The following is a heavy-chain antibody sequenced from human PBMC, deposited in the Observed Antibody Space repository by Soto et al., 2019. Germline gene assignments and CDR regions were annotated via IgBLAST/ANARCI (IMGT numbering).Heavy chain of an antibody. CDR1: GYTFTSYY. J-gene: IGHJ4*02. D-gene: IGHD3-22*01. V-gene: IGHV1-46*01. CDR2: INPSGGST. Sequence: QVQLVQSGAEVKKPGASVKVSCKASGYTFTSYYMHWVRQAPGQGLEWMGIINPSGGSTSYAQKFQGRVTMPRDTSTSTVYMELSSLRSEDTAVYYCARVRSDSSGYYYFDYWGQGTLVTVSS. CDR3: ARVRSDSSGYYYFDY.